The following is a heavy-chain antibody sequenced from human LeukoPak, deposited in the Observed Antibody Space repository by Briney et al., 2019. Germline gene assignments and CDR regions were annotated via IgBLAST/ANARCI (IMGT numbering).Heavy chain of an antibody. J-gene: IGHJ4*02. Sequence: SETLSLTCTVSGGSISSYYWSWIRQSAGKGLEWIGRIYTSGSTNYNPSLKSRVTMSVDTSKNQFSLKLSSVTAADTAVYYCARATGYSYGPLYYFDYWGQGTLVTVSS. CDR3: ARATGYSYGPLYYFDY. CDR1: GGSISSYY. D-gene: IGHD5-18*01. CDR2: IYTSGST. V-gene: IGHV4-4*07.